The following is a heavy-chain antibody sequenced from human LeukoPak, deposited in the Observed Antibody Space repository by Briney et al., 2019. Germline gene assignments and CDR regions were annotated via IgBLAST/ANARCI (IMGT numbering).Heavy chain of an antibody. CDR1: GFTFSSYA. CDR3: AKRAGATVDY. V-gene: IGHV3-23*01. D-gene: IGHD1-26*01. Sequence: GGSLRLSCAASGFTFSSYAMSWVRQAPGKGLEWVSAISGSGGSTYYADSVKGRFTIFRDNSKSALFLQMNSLRTEDTAVYYCAKRAGATVDYWGQGALVTVS. J-gene: IGHJ4*02. CDR2: ISGSGGST.